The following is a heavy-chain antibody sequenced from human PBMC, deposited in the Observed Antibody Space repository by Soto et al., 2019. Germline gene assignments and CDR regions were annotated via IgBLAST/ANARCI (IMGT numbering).Heavy chain of an antibody. CDR3: AALAGGVFGWFDP. CDR1: GFTFSSYS. V-gene: IGHV3-21*01. D-gene: IGHD2-21*01. J-gene: IGHJ5*02. Sequence: GGSLRLSCAASGFTFSSYSMNWVRQAPGKGLEWVSSISSSSSYIYYADSVKGRFTISRDSAKNSLYLQMNSLRAEDTAVYYCAALAGGVFGWFDPWGQGTLVTVSS. CDR2: ISSSSSYI.